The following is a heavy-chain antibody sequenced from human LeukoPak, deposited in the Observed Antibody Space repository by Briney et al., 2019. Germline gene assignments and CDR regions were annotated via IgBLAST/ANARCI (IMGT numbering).Heavy chain of an antibody. CDR3: ARSGRYQIY. CDR1: GGPLSGYS. D-gene: IGHD3-10*01. J-gene: IGHJ4*02. CDR2: INDRGST. V-gene: IGHV4-34*01. Sequence: SETLSLTSAIYGGPLSGYSWSWIRQPPGKGLEWIGEINDRGSTPYNPSLQSRPSMSLDTSRDQFSLTLGSVTAADTAVYFCARSGRYQIYWGQGTLVTVSS.